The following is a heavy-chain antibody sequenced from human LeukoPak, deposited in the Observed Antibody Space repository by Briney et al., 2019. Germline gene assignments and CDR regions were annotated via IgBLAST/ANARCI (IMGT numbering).Heavy chain of an antibody. CDR3: ARDVRPDY. D-gene: IGHD6-6*01. V-gene: IGHV3-7*04. CDR2: IKQDGTEK. Sequence: GSLRLSCAASGFTFSSYWMSWVRQAPGEGLEWVANIKQDGTEKYYMDSVKGRFSISRDNAKNSLYLQMNALRAEDTAVYYCARDVRPDYWGQGTLVTVST. CDR1: GFTFSSYW. J-gene: IGHJ4*02.